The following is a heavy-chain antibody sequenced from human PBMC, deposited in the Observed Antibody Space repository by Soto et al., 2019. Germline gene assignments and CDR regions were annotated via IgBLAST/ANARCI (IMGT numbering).Heavy chain of an antibody. D-gene: IGHD6-6*01. V-gene: IGHV5-51*01. CDR1: GYSFTSYW. CDR2: IYPGDSDT. J-gene: IGHJ4*02. Sequence: PGESLKISCKGSGYSFTSYWIGWVRQMPGKGLEWMGIIYPGDSDTRYSPSFQGQVTISADKSISTAYLQWSSLKASDTAMYYCARGNSQLEPNPSIFDYWGQGTLVTVSS. CDR3: ARGNSQLEPNPSIFDY.